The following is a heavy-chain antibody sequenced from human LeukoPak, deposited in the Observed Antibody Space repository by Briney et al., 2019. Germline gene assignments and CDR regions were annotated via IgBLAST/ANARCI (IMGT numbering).Heavy chain of an antibody. CDR3: ASAEAYYDFWSGYSDWFDP. CDR1: GGSFSAYY. CDR2: INHSGST. J-gene: IGHJ5*02. Sequence: PSETLSLTCAVYGGSFSAYYWSWIRQPPGKGLEWIGEINHSGSTNYNPSLKSRVTISVDTSKNQFSLKLSSVTAADTAVYYCASAEAYYDFWSGYSDWFDPWGQGTLVTVSS. V-gene: IGHV4-34*01. D-gene: IGHD3-3*01.